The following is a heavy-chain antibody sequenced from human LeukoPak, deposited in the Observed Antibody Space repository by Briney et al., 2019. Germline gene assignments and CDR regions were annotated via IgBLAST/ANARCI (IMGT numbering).Heavy chain of an antibody. J-gene: IGHJ3*01. V-gene: IGHV4-39*07. Sequence: SETLSLTCTVSGGSISSSNYYWGWIRQPPGKGLEWIGTIYYSGTTYYNPSLESRVTIFEDTSKNQFSLTLSSITAADTAVYYCAKAPYLSSGSWGQGTMVTVSS. D-gene: IGHD3-22*01. CDR2: IYYSGTT. CDR1: GGSISSSNYY. CDR3: AKAPYLSSGS.